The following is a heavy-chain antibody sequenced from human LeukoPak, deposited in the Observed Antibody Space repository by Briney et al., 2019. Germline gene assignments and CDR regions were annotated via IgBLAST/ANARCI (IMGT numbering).Heavy chain of an antibody. CDR2: IRYDGSNK. CDR3: ASSAPRVWGSYRYFDY. D-gene: IGHD3-16*02. J-gene: IGHJ4*02. V-gene: IGHV3-30*02. CDR1: GFTFSSYG. Sequence: GGSLRLSCAASGFTFSSYGMHWVRQAPGKGLEWVAFIRYDGSNKYYADSVKGRFTISRDNAKNSLHLQMNSLRAEDTAVYYCASSAPRVWGSYRYFDYWGQGTLVTVSS.